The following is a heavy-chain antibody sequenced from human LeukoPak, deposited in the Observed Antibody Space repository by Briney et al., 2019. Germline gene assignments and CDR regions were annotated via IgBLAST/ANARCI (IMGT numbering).Heavy chain of an antibody. J-gene: IGHJ6*03. D-gene: IGHD5-18*01. V-gene: IGHV1-2*02. CDR3: ARDQAMGNNYYYYYMDV. Sequence: ASVKVSCKASGYTFTGYYMHWVRQAPGQGLEWMGWINPNSGGTNYAQKFQGRVTMTRDTSISTAYMELSRLRSDDTAVYYCARDQAMGNNYYYYYMDVWGKGTTVTVSS. CDR1: GYTFTGYY. CDR2: INPNSGGT.